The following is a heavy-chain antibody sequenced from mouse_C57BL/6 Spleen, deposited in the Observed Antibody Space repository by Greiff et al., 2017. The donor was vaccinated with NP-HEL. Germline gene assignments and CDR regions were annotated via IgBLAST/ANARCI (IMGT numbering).Heavy chain of an antibody. V-gene: IGHV1-69*01. CDR3: AREVIYDGSLRDYAMDY. CDR1: GYTFTSYW. J-gene: IGHJ4*01. Sequence: VKQSCKASGYTFTSYWMHWVKQRPGQGLEWIGEIDPSDSYTNYNQKFKGKSTLTVDKSSSTAYMQLSSLTSEDSAVYYCAREVIYDGSLRDYAMDYWGQGTSVTVSS. D-gene: IGHD2-3*01. CDR2: IDPSDSYT.